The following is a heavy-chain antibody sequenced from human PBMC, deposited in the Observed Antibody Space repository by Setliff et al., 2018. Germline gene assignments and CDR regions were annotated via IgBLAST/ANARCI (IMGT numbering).Heavy chain of an antibody. D-gene: IGHD3-16*02. Sequence: ASVKVSCKASGYSFSTYAMSWIRQAPGQGLEWMGWINTNTGNPSYAQGFTGRFVFSLDTSVSTAYLQISSLKPEDTAMYYCARASRFATIVWKGDYYMDVWGKGTTVTVSS. J-gene: IGHJ6*03. CDR1: GYSFSTYA. V-gene: IGHV7-4-1*02. CDR3: ARASRFATIVWKGDYYMDV. CDR2: INTNTGNP.